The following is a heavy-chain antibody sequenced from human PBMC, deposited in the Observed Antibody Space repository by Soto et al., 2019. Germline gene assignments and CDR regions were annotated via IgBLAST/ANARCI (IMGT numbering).Heavy chain of an antibody. CDR2: IIPIFGTA. Sequence: QVQLVQSGAEVKKPGSSVKVSCKASGGTFSSYAISWVRQAPGQGLEWMGGIIPIFGTANYAQKFQGRVPITSDAXTSTAYMELSSLRSEDTAVYYCARRLSRRERSLYYWGQGTLVTVSS. D-gene: IGHD1-1*01. V-gene: IGHV1-69*05. CDR3: ARRLSRRERSLYY. CDR1: GGTFSSYA. J-gene: IGHJ4*02.